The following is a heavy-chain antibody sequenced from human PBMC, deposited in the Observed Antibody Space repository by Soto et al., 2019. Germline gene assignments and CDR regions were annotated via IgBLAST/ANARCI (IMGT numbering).Heavy chain of an antibody. CDR2: ISSSSSYR. J-gene: IGHJ3*02. D-gene: IGHD3-10*01. Sequence: PGGSLRLSCAASGFAFSSYSMNWVRQAPGKGLEWVSSISSSSSYRYYAGSVKGRFTISRDNAKNSLYLQMKSLRAEDTAVYDCERVAGLWFRALYPMGFAFDMWGQGPMVTVS. CDR3: ERVAGLWFRALYPMGFAFDM. CDR1: GFAFSSYS. V-gene: IGHV3-21*01.